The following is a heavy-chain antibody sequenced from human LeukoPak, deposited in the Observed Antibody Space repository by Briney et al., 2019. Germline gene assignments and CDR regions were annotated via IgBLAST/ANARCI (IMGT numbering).Heavy chain of an antibody. V-gene: IGHV4-59*01. CDR1: NVSISTTY. J-gene: IGHJ5*02. Sequence: SETLSLTCSVSNVSISTTYWSWIRQPPGKGLEWNGNIHYSGSTNYNSSLKSRVTISVDTSKNQFSLKMISATTADTAVYFCARGGWFHDRWGQGTLVTVSS. D-gene: IGHD6-19*01. CDR2: IHYSGST. CDR3: ARGGWFHDR.